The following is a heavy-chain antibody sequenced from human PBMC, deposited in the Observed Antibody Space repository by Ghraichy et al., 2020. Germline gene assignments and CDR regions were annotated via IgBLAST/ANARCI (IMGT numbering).Heavy chain of an antibody. V-gene: IGHV4-34*01. D-gene: IGHD3-10*01. Sequence: TLSLTCAVYGGSFSGYYWSWIRQPPGKRLEWIGEINHSGSTNYNPSLKSRVTISVDTSKNQFSLKLSSVTAADTAVYYCARTMVRGVIRRRGMDVWGQGTTVPVSS. J-gene: IGHJ6*02. CDR3: ARTMVRGVIRRRGMDV. CDR2: INHSGST. CDR1: GGSFSGYY.